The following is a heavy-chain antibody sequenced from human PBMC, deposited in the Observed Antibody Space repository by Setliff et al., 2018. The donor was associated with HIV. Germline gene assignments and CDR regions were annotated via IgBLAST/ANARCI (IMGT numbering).Heavy chain of an antibody. Sequence: ASETLSLTCAVSGGSISSDNWWTWVRQPPGKGLEWIGEIYHSEYTNYNASLKSRVSMSLDASKNQFSLKLSSVTAADTAVYYCARWNGSGSYLDYWGQGTLVTVSS. CDR2: IYHSEYT. V-gene: IGHV4-4*02. D-gene: IGHD3-10*01. CDR1: GGSISSDNW. CDR3: ARWNGSGSYLDY. J-gene: IGHJ4*02.